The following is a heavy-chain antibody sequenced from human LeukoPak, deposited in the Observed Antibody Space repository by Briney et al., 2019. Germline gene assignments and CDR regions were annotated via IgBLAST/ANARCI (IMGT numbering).Heavy chain of an antibody. CDR2: IKQDGSEK. CDR3: TREAGIPPNTQQWPTSVDY. V-gene: IGHV3-7*05. Sequence: GALRLSCVASGFTFSGYWMSWVRQAPGKGLEWVANIKQDGSEKYYVDSVKGRFTISRDNAKNSLYLQMNSLRAEVTAVYYCTREAGIPPNTQQWPTSVDYWGQGTLVTVSS. CDR1: GFTFSGYW. J-gene: IGHJ4*02. D-gene: IGHD5-18*01.